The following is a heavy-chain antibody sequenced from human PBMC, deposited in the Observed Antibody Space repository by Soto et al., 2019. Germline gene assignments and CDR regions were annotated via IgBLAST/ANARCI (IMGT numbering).Heavy chain of an antibody. CDR3: ASGLWGRATAFDI. J-gene: IGHJ3*02. CDR2: MNPNSGNT. Sequence: GASVQVSCKASGYPFTRYDINWVRQATGQGLEWMGWMNPNSGNTGYAQKFQGRVTMTRNTSISTAYMELSSLRSEDTAVYYCASGLWGRATAFDIWGQGTMVTFAS. D-gene: IGHD3-16*01. V-gene: IGHV1-8*01. CDR1: GYPFTRYD.